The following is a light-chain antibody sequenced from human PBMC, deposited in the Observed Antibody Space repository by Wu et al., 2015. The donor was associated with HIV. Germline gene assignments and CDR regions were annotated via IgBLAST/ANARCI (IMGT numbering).Light chain of an antibody. CDR2: GAS. V-gene: IGKV3-15*01. CDR3: QQYNNWPGT. J-gene: IGKJ1*01. Sequence: EIIMRQSSATLSVSPGETATLSCRASQSVNSKLAWYQQKPGQAPRLLIYGASTRATGIPARFSGSGSGTEFTLTISSIQSEDFAIYCCQQYNNWPGTFGQGTKVDIK. CDR1: QSVNSK.